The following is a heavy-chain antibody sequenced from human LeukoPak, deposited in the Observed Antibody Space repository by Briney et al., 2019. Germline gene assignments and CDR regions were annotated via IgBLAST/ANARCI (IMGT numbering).Heavy chain of an antibody. V-gene: IGHV4-34*01. D-gene: IGHD1-26*01. CDR2: INHSGST. Sequence: SETLSLTCAVYGGSFSGYYWSWIRQPPGKGPEWIGEINHSGSTTYNPSLKSRVTISVDTSKNQLSLKLSSVTAADTAVYYCASEGATEGVAFDIWGQGTMVTVSS. CDR3: ASEGATEGVAFDI. CDR1: GGSFSGYY. J-gene: IGHJ3*02.